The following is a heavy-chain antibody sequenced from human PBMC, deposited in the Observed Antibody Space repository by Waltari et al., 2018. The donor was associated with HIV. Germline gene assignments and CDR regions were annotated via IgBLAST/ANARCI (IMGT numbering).Heavy chain of an antibody. CDR3: ARLEAPGIAAAGIDY. J-gene: IGHJ4*02. D-gene: IGHD6-13*01. Sequence: QVQLQESGPGLVKPSGTLSLTCAVSGGSISSSNWWSWVRQPPGKGLEWIGEIYHSGSTNYNPSLKSRVTISGDKSKNQFSLKLGSVTAADTAVYYCARLEAPGIAAAGIDYWGQGTLVTVSS. V-gene: IGHV4-4*02. CDR1: GGSISSSNW. CDR2: IYHSGST.